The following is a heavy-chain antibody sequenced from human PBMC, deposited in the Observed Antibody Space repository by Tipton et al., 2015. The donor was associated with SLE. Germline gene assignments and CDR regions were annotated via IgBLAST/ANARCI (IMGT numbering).Heavy chain of an antibody. CDR1: GGSFSGYY. J-gene: IGHJ2*01. CDR2: INHSGST. V-gene: IGHV4-34*01. CDR3: ARGDLYWYFDL. Sequence: TLPLTCAVYGGSFSGYYWSWIRQPPGKGLEWIGEINHSGSTNYNPSLKSRVTISVDTSKNQFSLKLSSVTAADTAVYYCARGDLYWYFDLWGRGTLVTVSS.